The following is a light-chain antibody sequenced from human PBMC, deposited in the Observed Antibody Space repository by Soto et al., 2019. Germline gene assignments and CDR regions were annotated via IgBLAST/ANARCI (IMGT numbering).Light chain of an antibody. J-gene: IGLJ3*02. Sequence: QSVLTQPPSASETPGQRVTISCSGSSSNIGSDYVYWYQQLPGTAPKLLIYTNDQRPSGVPDRFSVSKSGTSASLAISGRRSEDEADYWCTAWDARLSAWVFGGGTKLTVL. CDR2: TND. CDR1: SSNIGSDY. V-gene: IGLV1-47*02. CDR3: TAWDARLSAWV.